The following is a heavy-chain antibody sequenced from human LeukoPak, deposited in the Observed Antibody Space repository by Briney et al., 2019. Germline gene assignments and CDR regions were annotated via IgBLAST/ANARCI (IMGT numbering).Heavy chain of an antibody. CDR2: IYYSGST. CDR3: ARHDYDFWSGYLDY. Sequence: SETLSLTCTVSGGSISSYYWSWIRQPPGKGLEWIGYIYYSGSTNYNPSLKSRVTISVDTSKNQFSLKLSSVTAADTAVYYCARHDYDFWSGYLDYWGREPWSPSPQ. CDR1: GGSISSYY. D-gene: IGHD3-3*01. V-gene: IGHV4-59*08. J-gene: IGHJ4*02.